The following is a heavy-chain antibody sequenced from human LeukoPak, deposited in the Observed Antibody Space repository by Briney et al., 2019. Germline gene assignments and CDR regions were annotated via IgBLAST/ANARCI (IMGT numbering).Heavy chain of an antibody. D-gene: IGHD3-3*01. CDR2: INHSGST. CDR1: GGSFSGYY. Sequence: PSETLSLTCAVYGGSFSGYYWSWIRQPPGKGLEWIGEINHSGSTNYNPSLKSRVTISVDTSKNQFSLKLSSVTAADTAVYYCARDTSDYDFWSGVFDPWGQGTLVTVSS. J-gene: IGHJ5*02. V-gene: IGHV4-34*01. CDR3: ARDTSDYDFWSGVFDP.